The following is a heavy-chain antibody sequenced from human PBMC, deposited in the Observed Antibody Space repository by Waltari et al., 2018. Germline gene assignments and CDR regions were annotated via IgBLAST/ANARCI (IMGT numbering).Heavy chain of an antibody. CDR3: VTALGDRSSASRPFDV. Sequence: EVQLLQSGTELTKPGSTVKISCQVSGYRFTDYYIPWVQQAPGKGPQWMGLVDPEDGETIYAERFQGRVTITADTSTETAFMELSSLTSDDTAVYYCVTALGDRSSASRPFDVWGLGTLITVSS. D-gene: IGHD3-10*01. CDR1: GYRFTDYY. CDR2: VDPEDGET. J-gene: IGHJ3*01. V-gene: IGHV1-69-2*01.